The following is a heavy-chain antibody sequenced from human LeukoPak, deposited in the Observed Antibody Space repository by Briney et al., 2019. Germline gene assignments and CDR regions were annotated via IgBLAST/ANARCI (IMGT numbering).Heavy chain of an antibody. J-gene: IGHJ4*02. D-gene: IGHD1-26*01. CDR3: TTDLRWELPPTDY. V-gene: IGHV3-15*01. CDR1: GFTFSHAW. Sequence: GGSLRLSCAASGFTFSHAWMSWVRQAPGKGLEWVGRIKSKTDGETTDYAAPVKGRFSISRDDSKNTLYLQMNSLEVEDTAVYYCTTDLRWELPPTDYWGQGTLVTVSS. CDR2: IKSKTDGETT.